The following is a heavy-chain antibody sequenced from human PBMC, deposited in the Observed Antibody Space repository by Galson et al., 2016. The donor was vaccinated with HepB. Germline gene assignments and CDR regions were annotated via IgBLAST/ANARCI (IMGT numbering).Heavy chain of an antibody. D-gene: IGHD3-10*02. V-gene: IGHV1-8*01. CDR3: ARSPLSIAFVRGGLDY. CDR2: MSPNSGDT. J-gene: IGHJ4*02. CDR1: GYTFTSYD. Sequence: SVKVSCKASGYTFTSYDINWVRQATGQGLEWMGRMSPNSGDTGYTQKFQGRVTLTRNTSTSTVYMELSGLKSEDTGVYSCARSPLSIAFVRGGLDYWGQGTLVTVSS.